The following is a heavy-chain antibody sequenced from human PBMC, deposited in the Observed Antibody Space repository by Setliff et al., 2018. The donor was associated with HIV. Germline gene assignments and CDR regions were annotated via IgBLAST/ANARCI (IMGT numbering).Heavy chain of an antibody. Sequence: PGGSLRLSCTASGFTFGDYIMIWVRQAPGKGLEWVGFIRSKTYGGTMEYAASVEGRFSISRDDSISVAYLHMNSLRTEDTAVYYCARVNKSGKQLYYYYMDVWGKGTTVTVSS. J-gene: IGHJ6*03. CDR1: GFTFGDYI. V-gene: IGHV3-49*04. CDR2: IRSKTYGGTM. CDR3: ARVNKSGKQLYYYYMDV. D-gene: IGHD1-1*01.